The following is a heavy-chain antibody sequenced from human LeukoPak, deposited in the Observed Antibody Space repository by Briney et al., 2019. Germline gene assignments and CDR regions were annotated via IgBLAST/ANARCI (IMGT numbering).Heavy chain of an antibody. CDR2: ISKEESNK. V-gene: IGHV3-30*18. Sequence: GGSLRISCAASGFSFITFGLHWVRQTPGKGLEWVSHISKEESNKYYADSVKGRFTISRDSSKNTLFLQMNSQSVEVTAVYYCAKDNPVLEYWGQGTLVTVSS. CDR3: AKDNPVLEY. J-gene: IGHJ4*02. CDR1: GFSFITFG.